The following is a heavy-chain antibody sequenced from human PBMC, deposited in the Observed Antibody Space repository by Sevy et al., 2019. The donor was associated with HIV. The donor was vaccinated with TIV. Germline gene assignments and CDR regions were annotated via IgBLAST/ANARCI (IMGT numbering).Heavy chain of an antibody. D-gene: IGHD2-21*01. CDR1: GYTFTSYG. V-gene: IGHV1-18*01. CDR2: ISAYNGNT. J-gene: IGHJ4*02. CDR3: ARGAIVVVIANPGYFDY. Sequence: ASVKVSCKASGYTFTSYGISWVRQAPGQGLEWMGWISAYNGNTNYAQKLQGRVTMTTDTSTSTAYMELRSLGSDDTAVYYCARGAIVVVIANPGYFDYWGQGTLVTVSS.